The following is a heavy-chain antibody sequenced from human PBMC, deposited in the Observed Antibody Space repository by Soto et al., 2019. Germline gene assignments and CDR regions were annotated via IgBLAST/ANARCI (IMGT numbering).Heavy chain of an antibody. CDR1: GYTLTELS. V-gene: IGHV1-24*01. Sequence: GASVKVSCKVSGYTLTELSMHWVRQAPGKGLEWMGGFDPEDGETIYAQKFQGRVTMTEDTSTDTAYMELSSLRSEDTAVYYCATPIEAAGIPYYYYYGMDVWGQGTTVTVSS. J-gene: IGHJ6*02. CDR2: FDPEDGET. CDR3: ATPIEAAGIPYYYYYGMDV. D-gene: IGHD6-13*01.